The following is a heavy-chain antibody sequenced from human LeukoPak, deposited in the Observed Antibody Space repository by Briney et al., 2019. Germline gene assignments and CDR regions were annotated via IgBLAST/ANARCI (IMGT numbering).Heavy chain of an antibody. V-gene: IGHV3-7*01. CDR2: IKQDGSEK. J-gene: IGHJ4*02. Sequence: QTGGSLRLSCVASGFTFSAYGMIWVRQAPGKGLEWVANIKQDGSEKYYVDSVKGRFTISRDNAKNSVYLQMNSLRVEDTAVYYCARGLLWLFGGQGTLVTVSS. CDR3: ARGLLWLF. D-gene: IGHD3-10*01. CDR1: GFTFSAYG.